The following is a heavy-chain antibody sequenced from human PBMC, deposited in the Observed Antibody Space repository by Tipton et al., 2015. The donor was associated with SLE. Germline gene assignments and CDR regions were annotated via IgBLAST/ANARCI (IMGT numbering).Heavy chain of an antibody. CDR2: INHSGST. J-gene: IGHJ6*03. D-gene: IGHD3-3*01. Sequence: TLSLTCAVYGGSFSGYYWSWIRQPPGKGLEWIGEINHSGSTNYNPSLKSRVTISVDTSKNQFSLKLSSVTAADTAVYYCAREAPTGNYDFWSGYYESGDYYYMDVWGKGTTVTVSS. CDR3: AREAPTGNYDFWSGYYESGDYYYMDV. CDR1: GGSFSGYY. V-gene: IGHV4-34*01.